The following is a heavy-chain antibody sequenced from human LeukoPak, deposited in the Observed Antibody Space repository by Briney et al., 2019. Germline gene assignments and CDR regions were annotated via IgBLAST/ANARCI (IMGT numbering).Heavy chain of an antibody. CDR3: ASGVVAVGVFDY. V-gene: IGHV3-69-1*01. J-gene: IGHJ4*02. D-gene: IGHD2-15*01. Sequence: WVSYISYTNIIYYADSVKGRFTISRDNAKNSLYLQMNSLRAEDTAVYYCASGVVAVGVFDYWGQGTLVTVSS. CDR2: ISYTNII.